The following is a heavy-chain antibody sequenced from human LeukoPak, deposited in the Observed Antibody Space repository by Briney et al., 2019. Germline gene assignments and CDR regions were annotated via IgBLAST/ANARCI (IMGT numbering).Heavy chain of an antibody. J-gene: IGHJ4*02. CDR1: GFTFSNYA. D-gene: IGHD3-9*01. V-gene: IGHV3-23*01. Sequence: GGSLRLSCAASGFTFSNYAMSWVRQAPGKGLEWVSAITGSGSGIYYADSMKSRFTISRDNSKNTLYLQINSLRAEDTAIYYCAKWGDYDVLTGYYVSDYWGQGTLVTVSS. CDR2: ITGSGSGI. CDR3: AKWGDYDVLTGYYVSDY.